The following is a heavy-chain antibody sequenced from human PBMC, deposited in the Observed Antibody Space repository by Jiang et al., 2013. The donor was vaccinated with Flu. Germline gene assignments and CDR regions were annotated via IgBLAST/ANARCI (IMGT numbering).Heavy chain of an antibody. J-gene: IGHJ3*02. V-gene: IGHV1-69*04. CDR3: ARVSVGEGPGDAFDI. Sequence: GAEVKKPGASVKVSCKASGGTFSSYAISWVRQAPGQGLEWMGRIIPILGIANYAQKFQGRVTITADKSTSTAYMELSSLRPEDTAVYYCARVSVGEGPGDAFDIWGQGTMVTVSS. D-gene: IGHD2-15*01. CDR1: GGTFSSYA. CDR2: IIPILGIA.